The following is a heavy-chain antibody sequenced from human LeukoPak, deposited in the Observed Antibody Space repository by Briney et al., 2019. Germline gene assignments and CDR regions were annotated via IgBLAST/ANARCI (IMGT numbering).Heavy chain of an antibody. CDR1: GFTFSSYG. D-gene: IGHD2-2*01. J-gene: IGHJ4*02. Sequence: GGSLRLSCAASGFTFSSYGIHWVRQAPGKGLEWVAVISNDGSNKHYADSVKGRFTISRDNAKNSLYLQMNSLRAEDTAVYYCARGVCSSTSCYYVYWGQGTLVTVSS. CDR2: ISNDGSNK. V-gene: IGHV3-30*03. CDR3: ARGVCSSTSCYYVY.